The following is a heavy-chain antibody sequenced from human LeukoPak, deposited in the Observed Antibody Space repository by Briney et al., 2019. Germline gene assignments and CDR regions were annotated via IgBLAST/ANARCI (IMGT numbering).Heavy chain of an antibody. J-gene: IGHJ5*02. CDR3: SRYIVVVPAASNWFAL. Sequence: PSQTLSLICTVSGGSISSGGYYWSWIRQHPGKGLEWIGYIYYSGSTYYNPSLKSRVTISVDTCKNQFSQKLSSVTAADTAVYYCSRYIVVVPAASNWFALWGQGTLVTVSS. CDR1: GGSISSGGYY. V-gene: IGHV4-31*03. D-gene: IGHD2-2*01. CDR2: IYYSGST.